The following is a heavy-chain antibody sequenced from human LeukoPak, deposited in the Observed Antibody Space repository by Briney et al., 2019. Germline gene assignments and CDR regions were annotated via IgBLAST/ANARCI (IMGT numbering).Heavy chain of an antibody. V-gene: IGHV1-69*06. CDR1: GCTLSNYA. D-gene: IGHD2-15*01. CDR3: ARDPRYCSGGSCYSGCWFDS. Sequence: SVKVSCKASGCTLSNYAIYWVRQAPGQRLEWMGGIIPIFGTANYAQKFQGRVTITEDRSTSKDYMELSSLSSDDTAVYHGARDPRYCSGGSCYSGCWFDSWGQGTLVTVSS. J-gene: IGHJ5*01. CDR2: IIPIFGTA.